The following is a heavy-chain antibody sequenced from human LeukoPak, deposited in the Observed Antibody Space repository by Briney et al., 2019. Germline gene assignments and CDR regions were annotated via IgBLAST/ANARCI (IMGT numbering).Heavy chain of an antibody. CDR3: AREAPVAAGSDAFDI. D-gene: IGHD6-19*01. CDR1: GYTFTTYG. CDR2: ISPYNSNT. J-gene: IGHJ3*02. V-gene: IGHV1-18*01. Sequence: ASVKVSCKSSGYTFTTYGISWMRQAPGQSLEWMGWISPYNSNTKYAQKLQGRVTMTTDTSTKTAYMEVRSLRADATAVYYCAREAPVAAGSDAFDIWGQGTMVTVSS.